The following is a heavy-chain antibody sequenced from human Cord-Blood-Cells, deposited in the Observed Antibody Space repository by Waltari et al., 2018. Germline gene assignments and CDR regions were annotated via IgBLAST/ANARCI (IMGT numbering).Heavy chain of an antibody. CDR3: ARGPMQRDY. J-gene: IGHJ4*02. Sequence: QVQLQESGPGLVKPSETLSLTCTVSGYSIRSGYYWGWIRQPPGKGLEWIGSIDHSGRTYYNTTLRSRVTKSEDTSKNQVSLRLSSVTAADTAVYYCARGPMQRDYGGQVILVTVSP. CDR2: IDHSGRT. CDR1: GYSIRSGYY. V-gene: IGHV4-38-2*02. D-gene: IGHD6-25*01.